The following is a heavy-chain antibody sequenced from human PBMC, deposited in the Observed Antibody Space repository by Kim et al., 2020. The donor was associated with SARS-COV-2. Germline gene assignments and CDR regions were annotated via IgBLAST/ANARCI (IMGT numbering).Heavy chain of an antibody. CDR1: GGSFSGYY. J-gene: IGHJ4*02. Sequence: SETLSLTCAVYGGSFSGYYWSWIRQPLGKGLEWIGEINHSGSTNYNPSLKSRVTISVDTSKNQFSLKLSSVTAADTAVYYCARGGVRFLAARTPPLDYWGQGTLVTVSS. V-gene: IGHV4-34*01. CDR3: ARGGVRFLAARTPPLDY. CDR2: INHSGST. D-gene: IGHD3-10*02.